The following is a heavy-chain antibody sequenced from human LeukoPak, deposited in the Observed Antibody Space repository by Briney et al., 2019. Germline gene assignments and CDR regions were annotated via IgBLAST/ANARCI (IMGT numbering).Heavy chain of an antibody. CDR1: GGTFSSYA. CDR2: IIPIFGTA. Sequence: SVKVSCKASGGTFSSYAISWVRQAPGQGLEWMGGIIPIFGTANYAQKFQGRVTITADGSTSTAYMELSSLRSGDTAVYYCARLPQYSGSYTFDYWGQGTLVTVSS. V-gene: IGHV1-69*13. D-gene: IGHD1-26*01. J-gene: IGHJ4*02. CDR3: ARLPQYSGSYTFDY.